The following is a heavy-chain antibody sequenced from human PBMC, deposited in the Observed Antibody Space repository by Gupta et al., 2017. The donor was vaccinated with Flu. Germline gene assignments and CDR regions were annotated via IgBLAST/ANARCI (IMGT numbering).Heavy chain of an antibody. V-gene: IGHV3-7*01. CDR1: TFRGYW. J-gene: IGHJ4*02. D-gene: IGHD4-17*01. Sequence: TFRGYWMSWVRQAPGKGLEWVAHIKSDGSEIYYVDSVKGRFTISRDNAKNSLFLHMNGLRAEDTAVYYCVGWGPDDYGGNYWGQGTLVTVSS. CDR2: IKSDGSEI. CDR3: VGWGPDDYGGNY.